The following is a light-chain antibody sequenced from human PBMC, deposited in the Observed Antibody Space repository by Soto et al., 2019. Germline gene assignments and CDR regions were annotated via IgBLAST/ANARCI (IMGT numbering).Light chain of an antibody. V-gene: IGKV1-5*01. CDR3: QQYNSYPYT. Sequence: DIQMTQSPSTVSASVGDGVTITCQASQSIRTWLAWYQQKPGKAPKLLIYDASTLESGVPSGFSGSGSGTEFTLTISSLQPDDFATYYCQQYNSYPYTFGQGTKLEIK. J-gene: IGKJ2*01. CDR2: DAS. CDR1: QSIRTW.